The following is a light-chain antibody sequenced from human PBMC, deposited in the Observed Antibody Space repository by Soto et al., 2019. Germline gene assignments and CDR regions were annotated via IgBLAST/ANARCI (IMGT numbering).Light chain of an antibody. CDR3: QHYDASQWT. V-gene: IGKV3-20*01. CDR1: QSVSSSY. CDR2: GAS. J-gene: IGKJ1*01. Sequence: HSQDTLSLSPGERASLSCRASQSVSSSYLSWYQQKPGQAPRLLIYGASSRATGITDRFSGSGSGTDFTLSISRLEPEDCAVYYCQHYDASQWTFGQGTKV.